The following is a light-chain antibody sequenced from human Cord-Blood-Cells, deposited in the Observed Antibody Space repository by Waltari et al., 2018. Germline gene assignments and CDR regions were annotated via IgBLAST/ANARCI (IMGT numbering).Light chain of an antibody. CDR1: SRDVGGYNH. CDR2: DVS. CDR3: CSYAGSYTWV. V-gene: IGLV2-11*01. J-gene: IGLJ3*02. Sequence: QSALTQPRSVSGSPGQSVTIPCTGTSRDVGGYNHVSWYQQHPGKAPKLMIYDVSKQPSGVPDRFSGSKSGNTASLTISGLQAEDEADYYCCSYAGSYTWVFGGGTKLTVL.